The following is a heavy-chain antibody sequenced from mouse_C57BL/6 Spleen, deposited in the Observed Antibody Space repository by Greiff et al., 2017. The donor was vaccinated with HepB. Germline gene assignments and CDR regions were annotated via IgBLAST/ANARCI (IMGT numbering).Heavy chain of an antibody. CDR2: INYDGSST. CDR1: GFTFSDYY. CDR3: ARDPYDYDWGFDY. V-gene: IGHV5-16*01. D-gene: IGHD2-4*01. J-gene: IGHJ2*01. Sequence: EVMLVESEGGLVQPGSSMKLSCTASGFTFSDYYMAWVRQVPEKGLEWVANINYDGSSTYYLDSLKSRFIISRDNAKNILYLQMSSLKSEDTATYYCARDPYDYDWGFDYWGQGTTLTVSS.